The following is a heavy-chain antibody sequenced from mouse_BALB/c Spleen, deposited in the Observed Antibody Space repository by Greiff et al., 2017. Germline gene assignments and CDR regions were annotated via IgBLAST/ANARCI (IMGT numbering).Heavy chain of an antibody. Sequence: EVQRVESGPGLVKPSQSLSLTCTVTGYSITSDYAWNWIRQFPGNKLEWMGYISYSGSTSYNPSLKSRISITRDTSKNQFFLQLNSVTTEDTATYYCARSTMITTIDYWGQGTTLTVSS. CDR2: ISYSGST. CDR1: GYSITSDYA. V-gene: IGHV3-2*02. CDR3: ARSTMITTIDY. J-gene: IGHJ2*01. D-gene: IGHD2-4*01.